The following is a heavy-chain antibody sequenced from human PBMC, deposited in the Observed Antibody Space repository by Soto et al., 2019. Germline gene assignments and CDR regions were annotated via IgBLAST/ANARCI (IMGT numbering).Heavy chain of an antibody. D-gene: IGHD3-22*01. V-gene: IGHV1-69*01. CDR2: IIPIFGTA. J-gene: IGHJ4*02. Sequence: QAQLVQSGAEVKKPGSSVKVSCKASGGTFSSYAISWVRQAPGQGLEWMGGIIPIFGTANYAQKFQGRVTITADESTSTAYMELSSLRSEDTAVYYCAREGYHYYDSSGYSAYYFDYWGQGTLVTVSS. CDR3: AREGYHYYDSSGYSAYYFDY. CDR1: GGTFSSYA.